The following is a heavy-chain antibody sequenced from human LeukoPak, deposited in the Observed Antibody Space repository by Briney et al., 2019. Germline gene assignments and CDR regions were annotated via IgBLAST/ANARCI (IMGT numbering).Heavy chain of an antibody. CDR3: ARDPYNGNYGDSYYYYMDV. V-gene: IGHV3-21*01. CDR2: ISSSSSYI. D-gene: IGHD1-26*01. J-gene: IGHJ6*03. CDR1: GFTFSSYS. Sequence: IPGGSLRLSCAASGFTFSSYSMNWVRQAPGKGLEWVSSISSSSSYIYYADPVKGRFTISRDNAKSSLYLQMNSLRAEDTAIYYCARDPYNGNYGDSYYYYMDVWGKGTTVTISS.